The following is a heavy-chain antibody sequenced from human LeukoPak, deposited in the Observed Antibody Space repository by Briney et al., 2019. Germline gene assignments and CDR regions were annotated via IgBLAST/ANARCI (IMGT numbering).Heavy chain of an antibody. J-gene: IGHJ3*02. CDR1: GYIFTDYA. CDR3: AKIKSYYYDTSDKDAFDI. V-gene: IGHV1-2*02. D-gene: IGHD3-22*01. Sequence: ASVKVSCKASGYIFTDYAIHWLRQAPGQRPEWMGWINPNSGGTNYAQKFQGRVTMTRDTSTSTVYMELSSLRSEDTAVYYCAKIKSYYYDTSDKDAFDIWGQGTMVTVSS. CDR2: INPNSGGT.